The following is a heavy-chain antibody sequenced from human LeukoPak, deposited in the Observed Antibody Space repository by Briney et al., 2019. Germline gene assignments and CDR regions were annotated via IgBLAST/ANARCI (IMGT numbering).Heavy chain of an antibody. Sequence: GGSLRLSCAASGFTFSSHWMTWVRQAPGKGLEWVASVKEDVSGKYYLDSVKGRFTISKDNAKNSLYLQMNSLRVDDTAVYYCARDGSSTSPPWYMDVWGKGTTVTVSS. CDR2: VKEDVSGK. J-gene: IGHJ6*03. CDR3: ARDGSSTSPPWYMDV. D-gene: IGHD2-2*01. CDR1: GFTFSSHW. V-gene: IGHV3-7*01.